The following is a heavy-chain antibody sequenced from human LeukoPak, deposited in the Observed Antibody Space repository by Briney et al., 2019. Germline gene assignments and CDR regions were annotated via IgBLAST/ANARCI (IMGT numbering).Heavy chain of an antibody. J-gene: IGHJ3*02. CDR2: IYYSGST. V-gene: IGHV4-59*01. D-gene: IGHD7-27*01. Sequence: PSETLSLTCTVSGGSISSYYWSWIRQPPGKGLEWIGYIYYSGSTNYDPSLKSRVTISVDTSKNQFSLKLSSVTAADTAVYYCARDRINLGAFDIWGQGTMVTVSS. CDR1: GGSISSYY. CDR3: ARDRINLGAFDI.